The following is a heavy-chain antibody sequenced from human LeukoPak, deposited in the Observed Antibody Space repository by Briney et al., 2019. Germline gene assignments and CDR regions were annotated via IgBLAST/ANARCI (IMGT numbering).Heavy chain of an antibody. CDR1: GFTFSSYA. Sequence: GGSLRLSCAASGFTFSSYAMSWVRQAPGKGLEWVSAISGSGGSTYYADSVKGRFTISRDNSKNTLYLQMNSLRAEDTAVYYCAKDRGYSYGDTGYFDYWGQGTLVTVSS. J-gene: IGHJ4*02. CDR2: ISGSGGST. D-gene: IGHD5-18*01. CDR3: AKDRGYSYGDTGYFDY. V-gene: IGHV3-23*01.